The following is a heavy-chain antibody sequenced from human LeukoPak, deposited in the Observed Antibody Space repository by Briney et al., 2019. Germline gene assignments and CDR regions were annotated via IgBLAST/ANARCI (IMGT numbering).Heavy chain of an antibody. CDR1: GFTFDDYA. Sequence: GGSLRLSCAASGFTFDDYAMHWVRQAPGKGLEWVSGISWNSGSIGYADSVKGRFTISRDNAKNSLYLQMNSLRAEDTALYYCAKVGGYSSGWYAYYFDYWGQGTLVTVSS. D-gene: IGHD6-19*01. CDR3: AKVGGYSSGWYAYYFDY. CDR2: ISWNSGSI. V-gene: IGHV3-9*01. J-gene: IGHJ4*02.